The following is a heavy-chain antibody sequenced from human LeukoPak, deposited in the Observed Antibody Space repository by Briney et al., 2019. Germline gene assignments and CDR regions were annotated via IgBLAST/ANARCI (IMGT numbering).Heavy chain of an antibody. CDR1: GFTFSSYS. D-gene: IGHD3-10*01. CDR3: ARDYGSGRWDYYMDV. V-gene: IGHV3-21*01. J-gene: IGHJ6*03. CDR2: ISSSSYI. Sequence: GGSLRLSCAVSGFTFSSYSMNWVRQAPGKGLEWVSSISSSSYIYYADSLKGRFTISRDNARNSLYLQMNSLRAEDTAVYYCARDYGSGRWDYYMDVWGKGTTVTVSS.